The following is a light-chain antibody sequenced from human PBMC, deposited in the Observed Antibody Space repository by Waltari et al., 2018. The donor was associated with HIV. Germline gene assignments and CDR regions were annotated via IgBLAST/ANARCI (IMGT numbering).Light chain of an antibody. Sequence: DIQMTQSPSSLSASVGDRVTITCQASQDISNYLNWYQQKPGKAPKLLIYDASNLETGVPARFSGSGSVTYFTFTISSLQPEDIATYYCQQYDNLSGAFGGGTKVEIK. J-gene: IGKJ4*01. CDR1: QDISNY. CDR2: DAS. V-gene: IGKV1-33*01. CDR3: QQYDNLSGA.